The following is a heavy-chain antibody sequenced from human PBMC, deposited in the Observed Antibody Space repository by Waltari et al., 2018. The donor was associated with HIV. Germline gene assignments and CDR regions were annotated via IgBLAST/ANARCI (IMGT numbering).Heavy chain of an antibody. D-gene: IGHD5-18*01. CDR1: GYSLSSGYY. CDR2: IDHGGTI. CDR3: ASLDTAVGYDAFDI. J-gene: IGHJ3*02. Sequence: QMQMQESGPGLVKSSETLSLTCIVSGYSLSSGYYLAWIRQPPGKGLEWLGTIDHGGTISHNPSLKSRLTISVDTSNNQFSLKLTSVTAADTAVYFCASLDTAVGYDAFDIWGQGTMVTVSS. V-gene: IGHV4-38-2*02.